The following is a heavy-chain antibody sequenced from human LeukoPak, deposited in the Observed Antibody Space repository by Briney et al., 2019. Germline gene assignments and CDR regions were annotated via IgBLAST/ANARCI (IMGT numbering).Heavy chain of an antibody. CDR2: ISYDGSNK. Sequence: GRSLRLSCAASGFTFSSYGMHWVRQAPGKGLEWVAVISYDGSNKYYADSVKGRFTISRDNSKNTLYLQMNSLRAEDTAVYYCAKEYCSSTSCLSHYYYYYGMDVWGQGTTVTVSS. J-gene: IGHJ6*02. CDR1: GFTFSSYG. V-gene: IGHV3-30*18. CDR3: AKEYCSSTSCLSHYYYYYGMDV. D-gene: IGHD2-2*01.